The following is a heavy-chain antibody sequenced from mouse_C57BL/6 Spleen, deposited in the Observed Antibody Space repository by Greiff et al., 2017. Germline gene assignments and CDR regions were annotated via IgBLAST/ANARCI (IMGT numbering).Heavy chain of an antibody. CDR2: SRNKANDYTT. Sequence: EVKLVESGGGLVQSGRSLRLSCATSGFTFSDFYMEWVRQAPGKGLEWIAASRNKANDYTTEYSASVKGRFIVSRDTSQSILYLQMNALRAEDTAIYYCARDAGEEPFAYWGQGTLVTVSA. V-gene: IGHV7-1*01. J-gene: IGHJ3*01. CDR1: GFTFSDFY. CDR3: ARDAGEEPFAY.